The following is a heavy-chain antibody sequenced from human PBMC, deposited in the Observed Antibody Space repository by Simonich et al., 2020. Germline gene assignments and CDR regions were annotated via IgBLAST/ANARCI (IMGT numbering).Heavy chain of an antibody. D-gene: IGHD2-21*01. CDR3: ARNGLVGILKAFDI. CDR2: INPNGGGT. CDR1: GYTLTGYY. Sequence: QVQLVQSGAEVKKPGASVKVSCKASGYTLTGYYMHWVRQAPGQGLEWMGWINPNGGGTNYAQKFQGRVTMTRDTSISTAYMELSRLRSDDTAVYYCARNGLVGILKAFDIWGQGTMVTVSS. J-gene: IGHJ3*02. V-gene: IGHV1-2*02.